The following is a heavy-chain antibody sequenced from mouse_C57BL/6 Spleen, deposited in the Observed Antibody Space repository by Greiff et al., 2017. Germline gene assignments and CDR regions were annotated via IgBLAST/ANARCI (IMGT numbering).Heavy chain of an antibody. CDR2: INPGSGGT. D-gene: IGHD1-1*01. Sequence: QVQLKESGAELVRPGTSVKVSCKASGYAFTNYLIEWVKQRPGQGLEWIGVINPGSGGTNYNEKFKGKATLTADKSSSTAYMQLSSLTSEDSAVYFCASLYGSSAAWFAYWGQGTLVTVSA. V-gene: IGHV1-54*01. CDR3: ASLYGSSAAWFAY. J-gene: IGHJ3*01. CDR1: GYAFTNYL.